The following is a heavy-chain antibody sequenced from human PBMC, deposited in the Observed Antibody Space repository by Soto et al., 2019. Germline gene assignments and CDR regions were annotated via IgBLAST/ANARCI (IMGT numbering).Heavy chain of an antibody. CDR1: GFTFSSYA. J-gene: IGHJ4*02. CDR2: ISGSGGST. V-gene: IGHV3-23*01. Sequence: PXGSLSLSCAASGFTFSSYAMSWVRQDPGKGLEWVSAISGSGGSTYYADSVKGRFTVSRDNSKNTLYLQMNSLRAEDTAVYYCAKDILTMIVVPGPNDYWGQGTLVTVSS. CDR3: AKDILTMIVVPGPNDY. D-gene: IGHD3-22*01.